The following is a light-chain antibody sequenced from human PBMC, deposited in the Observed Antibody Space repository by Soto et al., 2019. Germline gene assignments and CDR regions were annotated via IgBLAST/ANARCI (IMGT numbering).Light chain of an antibody. V-gene: IGLV2-14*01. CDR2: DVS. Sequence: QSALTQPASVSGSPGPSITISCTGTSSDVGGYNYVSWYQQHPGKAPKLMIYDVSNRPSGVSNRFSGSKSGNTASLTISGLQAEDEADYYGSSYTSSRGVFGTGTKLTVL. CDR3: SSYTSSRGV. J-gene: IGLJ1*01. CDR1: SSDVGGYNY.